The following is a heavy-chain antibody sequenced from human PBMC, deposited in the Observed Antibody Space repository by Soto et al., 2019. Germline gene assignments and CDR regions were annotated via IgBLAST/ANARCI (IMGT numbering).Heavy chain of an antibody. J-gene: IGHJ6*02. D-gene: IGHD6-19*01. CDR2: ISSSSSYI. V-gene: IGHV3-21*01. CDR1: VFTFISYS. Sequence: GWSLRLSCASSVFTFISYSMNWVRQAPGKGLEWVSSISSSSSYIYYADSVKGRFTISRDNAKNSLYLQMNSLRAEDTAVYYCAREDSSGWYGGYYYYYGMDVWGQGTTVTVSS. CDR3: AREDSSGWYGGYYYYYGMDV.